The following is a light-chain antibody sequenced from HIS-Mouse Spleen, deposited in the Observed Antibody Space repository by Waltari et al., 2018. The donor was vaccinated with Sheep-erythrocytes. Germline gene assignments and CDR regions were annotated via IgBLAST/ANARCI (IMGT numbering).Light chain of an antibody. CDR3: SSYAGSNNWV. CDR2: EVS. Sequence: QSALTQPASVSGSPGQSITISCTGTSSDVGGYNYVSWYQQHPAKAPKLSIYEVSKRPSGVPGPFSGSKSGNTASLTVSGLQAEDDADYYCSSYAGSNNWVFDGGTKLTVL. J-gene: IGLJ3*02. CDR1: SSDVGGYNY. V-gene: IGLV2-8*01.